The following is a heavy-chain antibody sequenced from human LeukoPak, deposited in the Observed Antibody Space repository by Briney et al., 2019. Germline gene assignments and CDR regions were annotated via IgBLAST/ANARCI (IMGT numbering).Heavy chain of an antibody. CDR2: IKQDGSEK. D-gene: IGHD4-17*01. J-gene: IGHJ3*02. CDR3: ARPSYGDSPTHFDI. Sequence: QPGGSLRLSCAASGFTFSSYWMSWVRQAPGKGLEWVANIKQDGSEKYYVDSVKGRFTISRDNAKNSLYLQMNSLRAEDTAVYYCARPSYGDSPTHFDIWGQGTMVTVSS. CDR1: GFTFSSYW. V-gene: IGHV3-7*01.